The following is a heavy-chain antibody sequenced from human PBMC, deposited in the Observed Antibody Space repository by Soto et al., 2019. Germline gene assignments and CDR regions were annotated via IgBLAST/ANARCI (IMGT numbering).Heavy chain of an antibody. CDR2: ISYDGSNK. J-gene: IGHJ6*02. CDR1: GFTFSSYG. Sequence: QVQLVESGGGVVPAGRSLRLACAASGFTFSSYGLHWVRQAPGKGLERVALISYDGSNKDYADSVKARFTISRDNSKNTLELQMNSLRAVDTAVYYCASGGGGRTAYYYYGLDVWGQGTTVTVSS. D-gene: IGHD3-16*01. V-gene: IGHV3-30*03. CDR3: ASGGGGRTAYYYYGLDV.